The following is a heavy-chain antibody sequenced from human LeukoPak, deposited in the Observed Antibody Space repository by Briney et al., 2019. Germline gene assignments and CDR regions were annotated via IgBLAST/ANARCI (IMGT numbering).Heavy chain of an antibody. V-gene: IGHV3-7*01. Sequence: GGSLRLSCVASGFRFSGYSMLWVRQAPGKGLEWVADMWEDGSNEYYADSVKGRFTVTRDNAKNSLFLQMNSLRAEDTAVYCCAGDWGGANDFWGQGTPVTVSP. CDR3: AGDWGGANDF. CDR2: MWEDGSNE. D-gene: IGHD3-16*01. J-gene: IGHJ4*02. CDR1: GFRFSGYS.